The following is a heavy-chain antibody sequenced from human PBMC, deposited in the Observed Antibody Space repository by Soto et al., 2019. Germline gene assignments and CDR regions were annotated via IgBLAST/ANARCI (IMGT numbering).Heavy chain of an antibody. J-gene: IGHJ5*02. CDR2: IYYSGST. D-gene: IGHD2-2*01. V-gene: IGHV4-59*01. CDR3: ARAQSSLSNWFDP. CDR1: GGSISSYY. Sequence: SETLSLTCTVSGGSISSYYWSWIRQPPGKGLEWIGYIYYSGSTNYNPSLKSRVTISVDTSKNQFSLKLSSVTAADTAVYYCARAQSSLSNWFDPWGQGTLVTVSS.